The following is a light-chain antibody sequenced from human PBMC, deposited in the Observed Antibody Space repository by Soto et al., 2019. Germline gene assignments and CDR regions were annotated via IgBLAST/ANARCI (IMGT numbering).Light chain of an antibody. CDR2: EVS. CDR1: SSDVGGYNY. J-gene: IGLJ1*01. CDR3: SSYAGSNNQGV. V-gene: IGLV2-8*01. Sequence: QSALTQPPSASGSPGQSVTISCTGTSSDVGGYNYVSWYQQLPGKAPKLMIYEVSKRPSGVPDRFSGSKSGNTASLTVSGLQAEDEADYYCSSYAGSNNQGVFGTGTKLTVL.